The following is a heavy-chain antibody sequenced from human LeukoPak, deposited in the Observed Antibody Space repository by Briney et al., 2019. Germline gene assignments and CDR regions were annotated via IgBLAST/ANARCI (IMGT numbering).Heavy chain of an antibody. CDR2: INIAGDNT. J-gene: IGHJ3*02. Sequence: GGSLRLSCAASEFTFSNYGMTWVRQAPGTGLEWVSTINIAGDNTYYADSVKGRFTISRDNSKNTLYLQMNSLRAEDTAVYYCAKDHSHYYGSGSYDGDAFDIWGQGTMVTVSS. V-gene: IGHV3-23*01. CDR3: AKDHSHYYGSGSYDGDAFDI. CDR1: EFTFSNYG. D-gene: IGHD3-10*01.